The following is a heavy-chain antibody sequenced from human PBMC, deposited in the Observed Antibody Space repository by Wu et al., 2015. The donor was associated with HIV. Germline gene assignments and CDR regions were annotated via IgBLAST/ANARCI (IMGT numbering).Heavy chain of an antibody. CDR1: GYTFTNYY. D-gene: IGHD2-2*01. Sequence: QVQLVQSGTEVKKPGTSVKISCKASGYTFTNYYTHWIRQAPGQGLEWMGWIDPNTGDINYAQSFQGRVTMTRDTSIGTAYMELSRLRSDDTAVYYCARDQTPAKLVPFDYWGQGTLVTVSS. V-gene: IGHV1-2*02. CDR2: IDPNTGDI. J-gene: IGHJ4*02. CDR3: ARDQTPAKLVPFDY.